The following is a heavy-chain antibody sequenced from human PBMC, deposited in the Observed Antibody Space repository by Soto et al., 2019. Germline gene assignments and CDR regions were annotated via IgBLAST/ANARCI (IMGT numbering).Heavy chain of an antibody. J-gene: IGHJ4*02. CDR1: GGTFSSYA. CDR2: IIPIFGTA. Sequence: SVKVSCKASGGTFSSYAISWVRQAPGQGLEWMGGIIPIFGTANYAQKFQGRVTITADESTSTAYMELSSLRSEDTAVYYCARVGSIAAGNYFDYWGQGTLVTVSS. V-gene: IGHV1-69*13. D-gene: IGHD6-25*01. CDR3: ARVGSIAAGNYFDY.